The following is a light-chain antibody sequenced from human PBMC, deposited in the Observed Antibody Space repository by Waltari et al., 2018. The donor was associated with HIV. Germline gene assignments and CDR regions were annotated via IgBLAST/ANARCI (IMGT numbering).Light chain of an antibody. Sequence: SYELTQPSSVSVSPGQTARITCSGDILAEKYGRWFQQQPGQAPFVLIYKDIERPSGIPERFSGSSSGTTVTLTISGAQVEDEADYYCFSTTDNNLGVFGGGTQLTVL. J-gene: IGLJ3*02. CDR1: ILAEKY. CDR3: FSTTDNNLGV. CDR2: KDI. V-gene: IGLV3-27*01.